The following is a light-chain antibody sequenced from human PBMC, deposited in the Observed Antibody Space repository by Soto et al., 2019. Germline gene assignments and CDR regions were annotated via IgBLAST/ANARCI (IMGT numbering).Light chain of an antibody. Sequence: EIVLTQSPVTLSFSPLEGATVSCIASQSVSSSYLAWYQQKPGQAPRLLIYGASSRATGIPDRFSGSGSGTDFTLTISRLEPEDFAVYYCQQYGSSPPWTFGQGTKVDIK. CDR2: GAS. CDR1: QSVSSSY. CDR3: QQYGSSPPWT. J-gene: IGKJ1*01. V-gene: IGKV3-20*01.